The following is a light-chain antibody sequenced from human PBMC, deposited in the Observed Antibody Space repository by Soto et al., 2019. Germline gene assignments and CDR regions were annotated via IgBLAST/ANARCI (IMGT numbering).Light chain of an antibody. Sequence: EIVMTQSPATLSVSPGEGATLSCKASQNVYNNLAWYQQRPGQPPRLLIYDASTRATGISARFSGSGYGTDFTLTISSLQSDDFAFYFCQQCRNWPLTFGEWTKVEIK. CDR3: QQCRNWPLT. J-gene: IGKJ4*01. CDR2: DAS. V-gene: IGKV3-15*01. CDR1: QNVYNN.